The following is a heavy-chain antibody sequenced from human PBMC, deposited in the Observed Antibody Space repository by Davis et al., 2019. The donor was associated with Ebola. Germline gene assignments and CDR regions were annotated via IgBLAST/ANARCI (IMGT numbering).Heavy chain of an antibody. CDR1: RFTFSSYA. CDR3: ARGTDALVC. J-gene: IGHJ4*02. V-gene: IGHV3-30*14. Sequence: GGSLRLPCAATRFTFSSYAMHWVRQAPGKGLEWVAVISYDGSNKYYADSVKGRFTISRDNSRNRVYLHMNSLRADDTAVYYGARGTDALVCWGQGNLVTVSS. D-gene: IGHD3-3*02. CDR2: ISYDGSNK.